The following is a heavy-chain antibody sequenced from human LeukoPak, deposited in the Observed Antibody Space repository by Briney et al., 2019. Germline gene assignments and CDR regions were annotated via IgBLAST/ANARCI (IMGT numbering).Heavy chain of an antibody. CDR1: GGSISSYY. CDR3: ARGEMVQVY. V-gene: IGHV3-7*01. Sequence: PSETLSLTCTVSGGSISSYYWSWVRQAPGKGLEWVANMRRDGNEIYYLDSVRGRFTISRDNAKNTLYLQMNSLRADDTVVYYCARGEMVQVYWGQGTLVTVSS. J-gene: IGHJ4*02. CDR2: MRRDGNEI. D-gene: IGHD5-24*01.